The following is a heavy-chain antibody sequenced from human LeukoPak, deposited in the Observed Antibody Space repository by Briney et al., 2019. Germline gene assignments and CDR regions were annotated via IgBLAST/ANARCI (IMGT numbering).Heavy chain of an antibody. Sequence: KPSQTLSLTCPFSGGSLLSDDYYWAWVRQFPGEGLEWIGYIYFSRNVYYNPSLKSRVAISLDNSKVQFSLEMRSVTAADTAVYYCARVPRCGADCVSGEYCQAWGQGTLVSVSS. V-gene: IGHV4-31*03. CDR1: GGSLLSDDYY. CDR3: ARVPRCGADCVSGEYCQA. CDR2: IYFSRNV. J-gene: IGHJ1*01. D-gene: IGHD2-21*02.